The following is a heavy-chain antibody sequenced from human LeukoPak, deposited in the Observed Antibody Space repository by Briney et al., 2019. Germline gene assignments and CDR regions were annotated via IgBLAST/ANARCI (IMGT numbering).Heavy chain of an antibody. Sequence: PGGSLRLSCAASGFTFSSYSMNWVRQAPGRGLEWVSSISSSSSYMYYADSVKGRFTISRDNAKNSLYLQMNSLRAEDTAVYYCAKDRVDSSGYYLFDYWGQGTLVTVSS. J-gene: IGHJ4*02. CDR3: AKDRVDSSGYYLFDY. CDR2: ISSSSSYM. CDR1: GFTFSSYS. D-gene: IGHD3-22*01. V-gene: IGHV3-21*04.